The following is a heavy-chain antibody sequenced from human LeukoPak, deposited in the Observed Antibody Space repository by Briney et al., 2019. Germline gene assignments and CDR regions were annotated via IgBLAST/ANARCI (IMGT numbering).Heavy chain of an antibody. CDR1: GGSISSYY. D-gene: IGHD6-19*01. Sequence: SETLSLTCTVSGGSISSYYWSWIRQPPGKGLEWIGYIYYSGSTNYNPSLKSRVTISVDTSKNQFSLKLSSVTAADTAVYYCARDSVAPKGGWFDPRGQGTLVTVSA. V-gene: IGHV4-59*01. CDR2: IYYSGST. J-gene: IGHJ5*02. CDR3: ARDSVAPKGGWFDP.